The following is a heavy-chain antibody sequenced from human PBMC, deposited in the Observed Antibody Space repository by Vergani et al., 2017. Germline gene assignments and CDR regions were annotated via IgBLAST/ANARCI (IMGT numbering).Heavy chain of an antibody. V-gene: IGHV1-46*03. Sequence: QVQVVQSGAEVKKSGASVKVSCKTSGYTFSNYYMHWVRQAPGQGLEWMGIINPSGGHTNYAQKFQGRVTMTSDTSTSTVYMALSSLRSEDTAIYYCARGDYGILTGYRYWGQGTLVTVSA. CDR1: GYTFSNYY. CDR3: ARGDYGILTGYRY. CDR2: INPSGGHT. D-gene: IGHD3-9*01. J-gene: IGHJ4*02.